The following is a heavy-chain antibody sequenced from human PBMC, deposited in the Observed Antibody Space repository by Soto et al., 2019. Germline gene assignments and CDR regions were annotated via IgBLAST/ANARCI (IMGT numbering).Heavy chain of an antibody. J-gene: IGHJ4*02. CDR3: VRDKIRGPPDYCDD. Sequence: QVQLVESGGGVVQPGRSLRLSCEASGFTFSSSPMHWVRQAPGKGREWVAVISYDGIIKVYADSVQGRFTISRDISKNTLYLQMNSLRTEDTAVYYCVRDKIRGPPDYCDDWGQGTLVTVSS. CDR2: ISYDGIIK. CDR1: GFTFSSSP. V-gene: IGHV3-30-3*01.